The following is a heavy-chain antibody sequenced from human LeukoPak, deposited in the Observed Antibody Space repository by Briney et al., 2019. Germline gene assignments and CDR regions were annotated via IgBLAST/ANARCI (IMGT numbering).Heavy chain of an antibody. CDR3: ARGGTYYYDSSGYYYEL. CDR2: IYPGDSDT. J-gene: IGHJ4*02. V-gene: IGHV5-51*01. Sequence: GESLKISCKGSGYSFTSYWIGWVRQMPGKGLEWMGIIYPGDSDTRYSPSFQGQVTISADKSISTAYLQWSSPKASDTAMYYCARGGTYYYDSSGYYYELWGQGTLVTVSS. CDR1: GYSFTSYW. D-gene: IGHD3-22*01.